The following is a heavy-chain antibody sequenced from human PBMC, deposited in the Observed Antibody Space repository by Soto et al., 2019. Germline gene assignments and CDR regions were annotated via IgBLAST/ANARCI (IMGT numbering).Heavy chain of an antibody. CDR3: VRERAVPGLDHYYYGMDV. J-gene: IGHJ6*02. V-gene: IGHV3-13*04. CDR1: GFSFSNHD. Sequence: GGSLRLSCAASGFSFSNHDMHWVRQVTGKGLEWVSGIDFLGGTYYPASVKGRFIISRENARNSLYLQINSLTAGDTAVYYCVRERAVPGLDHYYYGMDVWGQGTTVTVSS. CDR2: IDFLGGT. D-gene: IGHD6-19*01.